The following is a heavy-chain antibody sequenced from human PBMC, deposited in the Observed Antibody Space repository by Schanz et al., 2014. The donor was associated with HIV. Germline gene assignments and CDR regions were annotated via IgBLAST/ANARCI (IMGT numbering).Heavy chain of an antibody. CDR2: ISWDGGNR. CDR3: ARDERYCTGSNCYLYYFDY. J-gene: IGHJ4*02. D-gene: IGHD2-8*02. V-gene: IGHV3-43*01. Sequence: EVHLVESGGVVVQPGGSLKLSCAASGFTFSDYTMHWVRQAPGKGLEWVSFISWDGGNRNYADSVKGRFNISRDNAKNSLYLQMNSLRGEDTAVYYCARDERYCTGSNCYLYYFDYWGQGTLVTVPS. CDR1: GFTFSDYT.